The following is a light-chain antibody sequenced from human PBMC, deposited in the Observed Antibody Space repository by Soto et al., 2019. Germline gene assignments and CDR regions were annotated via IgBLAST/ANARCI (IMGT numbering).Light chain of an antibody. J-gene: IGKJ2*01. V-gene: IGKV1-5*01. CDR2: DAS. CDR1: QSISGW. Sequence: DIQMTQSPYTLSASVGDRVTITCRASQSISGWLAWYQQKPGKAPKLLIYDASSLESGVPSRFSGSGSGTEFTLTISRLQPDDFATYCCQQYNSYSENALGQGTKVDIK. CDR3: QQYNSYSENA.